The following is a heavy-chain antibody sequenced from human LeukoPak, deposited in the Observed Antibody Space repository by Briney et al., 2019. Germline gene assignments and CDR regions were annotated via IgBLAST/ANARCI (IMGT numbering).Heavy chain of an antibody. CDR1: KFTFSDYY. CDR3: AKDLVSNKGIVGANFDY. CDR2: ISSTSSTM. Sequence: GGSLRLSCAASKFTFSDYYMSWIRQAPGKGLEWVSYISSTSSTMYYADSVKGRFTISRDNSKNTLYLQMNSLRAEDTAVYYCAKDLVSNKGIVGANFDYWGQGTLVTVSS. D-gene: IGHD1-26*01. J-gene: IGHJ4*02. V-gene: IGHV3-11*01.